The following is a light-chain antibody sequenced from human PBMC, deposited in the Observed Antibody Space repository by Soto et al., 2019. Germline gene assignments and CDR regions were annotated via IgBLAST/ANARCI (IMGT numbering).Light chain of an antibody. CDR2: ATS. V-gene: IGKV3-20*01. CDR3: QDSSTSPWP. Sequence: TQSPGTLSLSLGERATLSCRAVQSVTSTYMAWYQQKPGQAPRLLIYATSFRSTGIPDRFRGSGSGTDFTLTISSLEPEDSGVYYCQDSSTSPWPFGQGNKVEIK. J-gene: IGKJ1*01. CDR1: QSVTSTY.